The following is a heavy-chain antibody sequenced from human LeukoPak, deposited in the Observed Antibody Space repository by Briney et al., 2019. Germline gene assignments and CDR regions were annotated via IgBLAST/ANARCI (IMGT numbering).Heavy chain of an antibody. CDR2: IWYDGSNK. Sequence: GGSLRLSCATSGFTFTSWGMHWVRQAPGKGLEWVAVIWYDGSNKYYADSVKGRFTISRDNSKNTLYLQMNSLRAEDTAVYYCARVGGIAVASFYFDYWGQGTLVTVSS. CDR1: GFTFTSWG. CDR3: ARVGGIAVASFYFDY. J-gene: IGHJ4*02. V-gene: IGHV3-33*01. D-gene: IGHD6-19*01.